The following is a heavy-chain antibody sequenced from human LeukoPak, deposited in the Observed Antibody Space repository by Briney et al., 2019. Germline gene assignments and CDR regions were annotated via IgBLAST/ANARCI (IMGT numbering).Heavy chain of an antibody. CDR1: GYTLTRYY. Sequence: ASVKGSCKASGYTLTRYYMNWVRQAPGQGLEWMGIISPSGASTSYAQKIQGRITMTRDTSTSTVYMELSSLRSEDTAVYYCTRGGYGGPRVGFDYWGQGTLVTVSS. CDR2: ISPSGAST. V-gene: IGHV1-46*01. D-gene: IGHD1-1*01. CDR3: TRGGYGGPRVGFDY. J-gene: IGHJ4*02.